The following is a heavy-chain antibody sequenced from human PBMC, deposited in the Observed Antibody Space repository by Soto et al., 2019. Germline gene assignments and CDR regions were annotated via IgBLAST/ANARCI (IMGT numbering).Heavy chain of an antibody. Sequence: QVQLVESGGGVVQPGRSLGLSCAASGFTFSSYGMHWVRQAPGKGLEWVAVIWYDGVNKYYADSVKGRFTISRDSSNNTLYLQMNSLTAEDTGVYYCARAGRHGYNYPAFDYWGQGNLVTVSS. CDR1: GFTFSSYG. D-gene: IGHD5-12*01. CDR2: IWYDGVNK. V-gene: IGHV3-33*01. J-gene: IGHJ4*02. CDR3: ARAGRHGYNYPAFDY.